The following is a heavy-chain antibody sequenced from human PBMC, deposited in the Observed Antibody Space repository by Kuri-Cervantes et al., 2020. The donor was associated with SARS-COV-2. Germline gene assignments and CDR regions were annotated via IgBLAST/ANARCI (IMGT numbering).Heavy chain of an antibody. CDR3: ARGDGAYSSSSPFGY. V-gene: IGHV4-39*07. D-gene: IGHD6-6*01. CDR2: IYYSGST. J-gene: IGHJ4*02. Sequence: GSLRLSCTVSGGSISSSSYYWGWIRQPPGKGLEWIGSIYYSGSTYYNPSLKSRVTISVDTSKNQFSLKLSSVTAADTAVYYCARGDGAYSSSSPFGYWGQGTLVTVSS. CDR1: GGSISSSSYY.